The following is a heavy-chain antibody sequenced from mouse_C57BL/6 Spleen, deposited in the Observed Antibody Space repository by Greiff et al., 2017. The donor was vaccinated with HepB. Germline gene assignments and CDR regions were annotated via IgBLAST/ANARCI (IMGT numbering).Heavy chain of an antibody. CDR1: GYTFTSYG. Sequence: QVQLQQSGAELARPGASVKLSCKASGYTFTSYGIRWVKQRTGQGLEWIGNIYPRSGNTYYNEKFKGRATLTADKSSSTAYMTLRSLTSADSAVYFCARRTAHYYAMDYWGQGTSVTVSS. CDR3: ARRTAHYYAMDY. V-gene: IGHV1-81*01. CDR2: IYPRSGNT. J-gene: IGHJ4*01. D-gene: IGHD3-2*01.